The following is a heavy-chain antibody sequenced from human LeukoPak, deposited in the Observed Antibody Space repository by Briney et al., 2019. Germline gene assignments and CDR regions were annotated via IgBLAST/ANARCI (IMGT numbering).Heavy chain of an antibody. CDR3: ARHEGAAAADADYFDY. CDR2: IYYSGST. V-gene: IGHV4-39*01. D-gene: IGHD6-13*01. Sequence: SETLSLTCTVSGGSTSSSSYYWGWIRQPPGKGLEWIGSIYYSGSTYYNPSLKSRVTISVDTSKNQFSLKLSSVTAADTAVYYCARHEGAAAADADYFDYWGQGTLVTVSS. CDR1: GGSTSSSSYY. J-gene: IGHJ4*02.